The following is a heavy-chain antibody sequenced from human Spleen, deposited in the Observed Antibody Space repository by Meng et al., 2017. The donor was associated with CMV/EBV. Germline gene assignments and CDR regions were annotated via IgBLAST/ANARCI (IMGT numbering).Heavy chain of an antibody. CDR3: GRDLTGERDQ. V-gene: IGHV3-74*03. CDR2: LNEDGSFT. D-gene: IGHD7-27*01. CDR1: GFTFSRYW. Sequence: EVQLVESGGGLVPPGGSLRLSCADSGFTFSRYWMHWVRQVPGKGLVWVSRLNEDGSFTSYADSVKGRFTISRDNAKNTLYLQMNSLRVDDSGVYYCGRDLTGERDQWGQGTLVTVSS. J-gene: IGHJ4*02.